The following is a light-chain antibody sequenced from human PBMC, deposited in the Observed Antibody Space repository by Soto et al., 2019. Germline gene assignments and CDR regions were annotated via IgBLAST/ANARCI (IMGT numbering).Light chain of an antibody. Sequence: QSVLTQPASVSGSPGQSITLSCTGTSSNLATYNLVSWYQQHPGKAPKLIIYDDSTRPSGVSNRFSGSKSGNTASLTISGLQAEDEADYYCCSYASSTVVFGGGTQLTVL. V-gene: IGLV2-23*01. CDR1: SSNLATYNL. J-gene: IGLJ2*01. CDR3: CSYASSTVV. CDR2: DDS.